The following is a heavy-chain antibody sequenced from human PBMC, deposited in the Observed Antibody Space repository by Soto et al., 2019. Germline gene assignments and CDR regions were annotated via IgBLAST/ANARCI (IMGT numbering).Heavy chain of an antibody. V-gene: IGHV3-23*01. D-gene: IGHD4-17*01. J-gene: IGHJ4*02. CDR2: ISDSAGST. CDR1: GFTFSSYA. Sequence: PGGSLRLSCAASGFTFSSYAMSWVRQAPGTGLEWVSTISDSAGSTHYADSVKGRFTISRDNSKNALYLQMNSLRTKDTAVYYCAKDRAVYGDYTDYWGQGALVTVSS. CDR3: AKDRAVYGDYTDY.